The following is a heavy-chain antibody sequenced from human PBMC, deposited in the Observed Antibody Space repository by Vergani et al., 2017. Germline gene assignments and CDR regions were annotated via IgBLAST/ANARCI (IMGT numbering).Heavy chain of an antibody. V-gene: IGHV1-69-2*01. CDR1: GYTFTDHY. D-gene: IGHD4-17*01. CDR3: ATPQTVTTGGMEV. CDR2: VDPEDGET. J-gene: IGHJ6*02. Sequence: EVQLVQSGAEVKKPGATMKISCKVSGYTFTDHYMHWVKQDPGKGPEWMGLVDPEDGETIYAEKFKGRVTIAADTSTDTTHLGLSSLRSEDTAVYYCATPQTVTTGGMEVWGQGTTVIVSS.